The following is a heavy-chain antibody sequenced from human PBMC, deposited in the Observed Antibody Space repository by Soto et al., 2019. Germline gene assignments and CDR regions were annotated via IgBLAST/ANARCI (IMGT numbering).Heavy chain of an antibody. CDR1: GGSFSGYY. CDR2: IYYCGGT. CDR3: TSEQSDDNYFDP. J-gene: IGHJ5*02. V-gene: IGHV4-59*01. D-gene: IGHD6-19*01. Sequence: SETLSLTCAVYGGSFSGYYWRWIRQPPGKGLEWIGYIYYCGGTNYNPSFKSRVTISLDKSRSQFSLRLISVTAADTAVYYCTSEQSDDNYFDPWGQGTLVTVS.